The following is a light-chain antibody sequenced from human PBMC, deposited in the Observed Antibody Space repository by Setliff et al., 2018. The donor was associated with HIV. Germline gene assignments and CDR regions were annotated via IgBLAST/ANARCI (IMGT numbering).Light chain of an antibody. CDR3: CSYAGNYVFV. Sequence: QSALTQPASVSGSPGQSITISCTGTSSDIGGYNYVSWYRQHPGKAPKLMIYDVSNRPSGVSIRFSASKSGSTASLTISGLRADDEADYYCCSYAGNYVFVFGGGTKV. V-gene: IGLV2-14*03. CDR1: SSDIGGYNY. CDR2: DVS. J-gene: IGLJ1*01.